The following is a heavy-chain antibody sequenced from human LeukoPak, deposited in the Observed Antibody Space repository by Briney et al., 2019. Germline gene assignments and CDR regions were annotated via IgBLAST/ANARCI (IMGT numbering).Heavy chain of an antibody. CDR3: ARGPRIVATYYFDY. D-gene: IGHD5-12*01. CDR2: IKQDGSEK. CDR1: GFTFSSYR. Sequence: GGSLRLSCAASGFTFSSYRMSWVRQAPGKGLEWVANIKQDGSEKYYVDSVKGRFTISRDNAKNSLYLQMNSLRAEDTAVYYCARGPRIVATYYFDYWGQGTLVTVSS. V-gene: IGHV3-7*01. J-gene: IGHJ4*02.